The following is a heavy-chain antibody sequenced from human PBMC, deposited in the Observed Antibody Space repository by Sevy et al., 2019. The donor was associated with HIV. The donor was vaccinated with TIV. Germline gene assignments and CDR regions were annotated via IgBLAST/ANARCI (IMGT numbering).Heavy chain of an antibody. CDR1: GYNFINYG. V-gene: IGHV1-18*01. D-gene: IGHD5-12*01. J-gene: IGHJ6*02. CDR3: GKCTLWVYDPTNRKCGMDV. CDR2: SSPFTGSP. Sequence: ASVKVSCKASGYNFINYGISWVRQAPGQGLEWVGGSSPFTGSPNYPQKLQDRVTVTTDTATNTAYMELRNLRSDDTAVYYCGKCTLWVYDPTNRKCGMDVWGHGTTVTVSS.